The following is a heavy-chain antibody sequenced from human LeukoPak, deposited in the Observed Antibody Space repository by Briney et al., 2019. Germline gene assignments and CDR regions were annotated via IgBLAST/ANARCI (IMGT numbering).Heavy chain of an antibody. CDR2: IKPSGDNT. J-gene: IGHJ3*02. CDR3: ARVRDGYNDAYDI. D-gene: IGHD5-24*01. CDR1: GYTFTSYN. Sequence: ASVKISCKTSGYTFTSYNLHWVRQAPGQRLEWMGIIKPSGDNTHYAQKFQGRFTMTSDTSTSSVYMELRSLISADTAVYYCARVRDGYNDAYDIWGQGTMVTVTS. V-gene: IGHV1-46*01.